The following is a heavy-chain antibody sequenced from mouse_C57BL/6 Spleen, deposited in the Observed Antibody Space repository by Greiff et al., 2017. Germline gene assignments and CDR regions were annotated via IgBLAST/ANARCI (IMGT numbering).Heavy chain of an antibody. CDR2: IHPNSGST. Sequence: QVQLQQPGAELVKPGASVKLSCKASGYTFTSYWMHWVKQRPGQGLEWIGMIHPNSGSTNYNEKFKSKATLTVDKSSSTAYMQLSSLTSEDSAVYYCARPHDGYGDFDVWGTGTTVTVSS. CDR3: ARPHDGYGDFDV. V-gene: IGHV1-64*01. CDR1: GYTFTSYW. J-gene: IGHJ1*03. D-gene: IGHD2-3*01.